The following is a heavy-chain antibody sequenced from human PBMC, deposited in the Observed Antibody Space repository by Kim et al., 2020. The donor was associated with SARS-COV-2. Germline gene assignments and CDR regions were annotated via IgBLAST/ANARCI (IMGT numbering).Heavy chain of an antibody. CDR1: GYTFTTYN. V-gene: IGHV1-3*04. D-gene: IGHD5-12*01. CDR3: VTGGGPA. J-gene: IGHJ4*02. Sequence: ASVKVSCKGSGYTFTTYNIQWVRQAPGQGLEWVGWINSGKGNTKYSQKLQGRVSISRDTSASAAYMELSSLGSEDTAVYYCVTGGGPAWGQGTLVTVSS. CDR2: INSGKGNT.